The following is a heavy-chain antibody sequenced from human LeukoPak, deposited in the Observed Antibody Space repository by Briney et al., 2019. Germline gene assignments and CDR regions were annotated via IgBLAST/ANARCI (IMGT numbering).Heavy chain of an antibody. J-gene: IGHJ6*03. V-gene: IGHV1-69*13. CDR3: ARGNDGSSSPDYYYYYMDV. Sequence: ASVNVSCQASVGTLSSYAISWLRQAPGQGLEWMGGIIPIFGTANYAQKFQGRVTITADESTSTAYMELSSLRSEDTAVYYCARGNDGSSSPDYYYYYMDVWGKGLRSPSP. CDR2: IIPIFGTA. D-gene: IGHD6-6*01. CDR1: VGTLSSYA.